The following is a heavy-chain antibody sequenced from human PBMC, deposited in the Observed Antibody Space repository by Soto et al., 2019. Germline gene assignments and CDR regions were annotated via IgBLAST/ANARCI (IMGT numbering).Heavy chain of an antibody. CDR3: ARGIGFCSSINCHSSRRLRFDS. J-gene: IGHJ4*02. D-gene: IGHD2-2*01. V-gene: IGHV4-34*01. CDR1: GGSFSGYY. CDR2: VNHSGTT. Sequence: QVQLQQWGAGLLKPSETLSLTCAVYGGSFSGYYWTWIRQSPEKGLEWIGEVNHSGTTYYNPSLKTRVTISVHTAKNQFSLEMSSVTAADTAVCYCARGIGFCSSINCHSSRRLRFDSWGQGTLVTVSS.